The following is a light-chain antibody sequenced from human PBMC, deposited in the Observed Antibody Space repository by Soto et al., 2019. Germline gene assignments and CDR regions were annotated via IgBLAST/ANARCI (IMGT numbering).Light chain of an antibody. J-gene: IGKJ1*01. CDR2: DAS. CDR3: QQYNGYWT. CDR1: QSISDS. Sequence: DIQMTQSPSTLSASVGDRVTITCRASQSISDSLAWYQQKPGKAPKLLIYDASSLKSGVPSRFSGSRSGTDYTLTISSLQPDDFATYYCQQYNGYWTFGQGTKVEIK. V-gene: IGKV1-5*03.